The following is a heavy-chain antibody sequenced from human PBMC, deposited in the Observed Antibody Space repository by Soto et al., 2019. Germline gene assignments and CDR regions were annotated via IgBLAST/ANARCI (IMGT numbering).Heavy chain of an antibody. CDR1: GFTVSSNY. J-gene: IGHJ6*02. Sequence: GSLRLSCAASGFTVSSNYMSWVRQAPGKGLEWVSVIYSGGSTYYADSVKGRFTISRDNSKNTLYLQMNSLRAEDTAVYYCARDGGYDYTIYYYGMDVWGQGTTVTVSS. D-gene: IGHD5-12*01. CDR2: IYSGGST. V-gene: IGHV3-53*01. CDR3: ARDGGYDYTIYYYGMDV.